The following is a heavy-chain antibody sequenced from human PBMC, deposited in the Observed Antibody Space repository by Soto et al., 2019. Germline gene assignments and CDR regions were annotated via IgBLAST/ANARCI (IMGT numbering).Heavy chain of an antibody. J-gene: IGHJ6*02. CDR1: GFTLSNYW. CDR2: IKEDGSEQ. V-gene: IGHV3-7*02. CDR3: ASRKERGAVPGNINYYGMDV. Sequence: GGSLRLSCVASGFTLSNYWMSWVRQAPRKGLEWVSDIKEDGSEQYYVDSVKGRFTISRDNAKNSLYLQMNSLRAEDTAVYYCASRKERGAVPGNINYYGMDVWGQGTTVTVSS. D-gene: IGHD1-20*01.